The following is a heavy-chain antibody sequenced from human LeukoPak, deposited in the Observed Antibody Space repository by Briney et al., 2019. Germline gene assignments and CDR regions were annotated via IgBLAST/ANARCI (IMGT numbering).Heavy chain of an antibody. J-gene: IGHJ4*02. D-gene: IGHD6-19*01. Sequence: GGSLRLSCAASGFTFSSYSMNWVRQAPGKGLEWVSGISWNSGSIGYADSVKGRFTISRDNAKNSLYLQMNSLRAEDTALYYCAKNGAVADPLQYYFDYWGQGTLVTVSS. CDR3: AKNGAVADPLQYYFDY. CDR2: ISWNSGSI. CDR1: GFTFSSYS. V-gene: IGHV3-9*01.